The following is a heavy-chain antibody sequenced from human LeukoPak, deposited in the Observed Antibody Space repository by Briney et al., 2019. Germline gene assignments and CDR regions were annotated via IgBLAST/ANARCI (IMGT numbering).Heavy chain of an antibody. D-gene: IGHD6-6*01. CDR3: AREFQASYCFDY. J-gene: IGHJ4*02. Sequence: GGLLRLSCAASEITFSSYSMNWVRKAPGKVLKLVSSITRGTSTIYYAASVKARSTISSTNAKTSLYLQMTRMSSDDTALSYCAREFQASYCFDYWGGGTLVAVSS. V-gene: IGHV3-21*01. CDR2: ITRGTSTI. CDR1: EITFSSYS.